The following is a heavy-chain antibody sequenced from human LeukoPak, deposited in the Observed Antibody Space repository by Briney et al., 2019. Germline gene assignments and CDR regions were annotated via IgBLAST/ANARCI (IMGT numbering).Heavy chain of an antibody. D-gene: IGHD1-26*01. V-gene: IGHV3-48*03. Sequence: PGGSLRLSCAASGFTFSNYEMNWVSQAPGKGLELLSYITSSGGTIYYADSVKGRFTISRDNAKNSLDLQMNSLRGEDTAVYYCASILGGTRARGFDLWGQGTLVTVSS. J-gene: IGHJ4*02. CDR3: ASILGGTRARGFDL. CDR2: ITSSGGTI. CDR1: GFTFSNYE.